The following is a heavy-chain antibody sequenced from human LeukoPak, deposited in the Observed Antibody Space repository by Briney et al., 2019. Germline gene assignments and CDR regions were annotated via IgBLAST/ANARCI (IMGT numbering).Heavy chain of an antibody. CDR3: AKDFIVGATSDY. CDR2: ISGSGGST. J-gene: IGHJ4*02. D-gene: IGHD1-26*01. CDR1: GFTFSSYG. Sequence: GGSLRLSCAASGFTFSSYGMSWVRQAPGKGLEWVSAISGSGGSTYYADSVKGRFTISRDNSKNSLYLQMNSLRAEDTAVYYCAKDFIVGATSDYWGQGTLVTVSS. V-gene: IGHV3-23*01.